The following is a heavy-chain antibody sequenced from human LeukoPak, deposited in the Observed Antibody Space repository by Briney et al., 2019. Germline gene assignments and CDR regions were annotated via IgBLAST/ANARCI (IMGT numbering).Heavy chain of an antibody. J-gene: IGHJ6*02. V-gene: IGHV3-30*18. CDR3: AKDREAMSALGYYYGMDV. CDR2: ISYDGSNK. D-gene: IGHD5-18*01. Sequence: TGGSLRLSCAASGFTFSNYGMHWVRQVPGKGLEWVAVISYDGSNKYYADSVKGRFTISRDNSKNTLYLQMNSLRAEDTAVYYCAKDREAMSALGYYYGMDVWGQGTTVTVSS. CDR1: GFTFSNYG.